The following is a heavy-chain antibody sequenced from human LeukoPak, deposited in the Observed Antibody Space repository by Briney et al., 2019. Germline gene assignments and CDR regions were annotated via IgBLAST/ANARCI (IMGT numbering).Heavy chain of an antibody. Sequence: ASVKVSCKASGYTFTGYYMHWVRQAPGQGLEWMGWINPNSGGTNYAQKFQGRVTMTRDTSISTAYMELGRLRSDDTAVYYCARVKYQLLFYFDYWGQGTLVTVSS. CDR3: ARVKYQLLFYFDY. CDR1: GYTFTGYY. J-gene: IGHJ4*02. D-gene: IGHD2-2*01. V-gene: IGHV1-2*02. CDR2: INPNSGGT.